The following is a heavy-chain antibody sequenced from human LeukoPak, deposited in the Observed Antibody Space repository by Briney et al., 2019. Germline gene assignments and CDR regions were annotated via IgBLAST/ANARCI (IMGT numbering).Heavy chain of an antibody. V-gene: IGHV4-39*07. CDR1: GGSISSSSYY. Sequence: SETLSLACTVSGGSISSSSYYWGWIRQPPGKGLEWIGSIYYTGSTYYNPSLKSRVTISVDTSKNQFSLKLSSVTAADTAVYYCARIPRIAAAVNDAFDIWGQGTMVTVSS. D-gene: IGHD6-13*01. CDR2: IYYTGST. J-gene: IGHJ3*02. CDR3: ARIPRIAAAVNDAFDI.